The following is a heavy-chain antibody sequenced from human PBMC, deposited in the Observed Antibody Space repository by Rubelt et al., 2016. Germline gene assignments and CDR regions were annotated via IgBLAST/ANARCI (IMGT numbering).Heavy chain of an antibody. D-gene: IGHD2-2*01. CDR3: ARDVIVVVPAAPDAFDI. CDR2: IQPSGGST. CDR1: GYTFTSYY. J-gene: IGHJ3*02. Sequence: QVQLVQSGAEVKKPGASVKVSCKASGYTFTSYYMHWVRQAPGQGLEWMGIIQPSGGSTSYAQKFPGRVTMTRDTSTSTVYMELSSLRSEDTAVYYCARDVIVVVPAAPDAFDIWGQGTMVTVSS. V-gene: IGHV1-46*01.